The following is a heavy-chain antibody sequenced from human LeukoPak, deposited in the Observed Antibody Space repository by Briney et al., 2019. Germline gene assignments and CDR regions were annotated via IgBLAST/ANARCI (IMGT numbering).Heavy chain of an antibody. V-gene: IGHV3-74*01. CDR3: ARDPYNSGSF. CDR1: GFTLSSYW. J-gene: IGHJ4*02. CDR2: INGDGSST. D-gene: IGHD3-10*01. Sequence: GGSPRLSCVASGFTLSSYWTHWVRQAPGKGLVWVSRINGDGSSTSYADSVKGRFTISRDNAKNTLYLQMNSLRAEDTAVYYCARDPYNSGSFWGQGTLVTVSS.